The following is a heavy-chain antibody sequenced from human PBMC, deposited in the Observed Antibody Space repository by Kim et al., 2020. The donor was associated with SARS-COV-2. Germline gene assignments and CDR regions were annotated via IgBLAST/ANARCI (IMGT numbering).Heavy chain of an antibody. V-gene: IGHV4-39*01. Sequence: SETLSLTCTVSGGSITSYSYYWGWIRQPPGKGLEWIGSIYYSGSAYSNPPLNSRVTISVDTSKNQFSLKLTSVTAADTAVYYCARNAGGKQWLVLGVRGFDSWGQGTLVTVSS. CDR1: GGSITSYSYY. CDR3: ARNAGGKQWLVLGVRGFDS. D-gene: IGHD6-19*01. CDR2: IYYSGSA. J-gene: IGHJ5*01.